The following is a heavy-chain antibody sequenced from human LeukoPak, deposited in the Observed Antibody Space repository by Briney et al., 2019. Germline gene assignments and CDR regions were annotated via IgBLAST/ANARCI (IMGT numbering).Heavy chain of an antibody. V-gene: IGHV4-39*01. Sequence: SSETLSLTCTVSGGSISSSSYYWGCIRQPPGEGLEWIGSIYYSGSTYYNPSLKSRVTISVDTSKNQFSLKLSSVTAADTAVYYCARTEAAGSYYFDYWGQGTLVTVSS. D-gene: IGHD6-13*01. CDR1: GGSISSSSYY. CDR3: ARTEAAGSYYFDY. CDR2: IYYSGST. J-gene: IGHJ4*02.